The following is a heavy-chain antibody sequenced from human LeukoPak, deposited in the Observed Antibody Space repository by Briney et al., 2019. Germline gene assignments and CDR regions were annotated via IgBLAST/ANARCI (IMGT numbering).Heavy chain of an antibody. CDR1: GGSISSSTYQ. CDR3: ARHWAYYDSRRGGNDY. Sequence: SETLSLTCTVSGGSISSSTYQWAWIRQPPGKGLEWIGTIFYSGSTYYDPSLESRVTISVQTSKNQFSLKLNSVTAADTAVYYCARHWAYYDSRRGGNDYWGQGILVTVSS. CDR2: IFYSGST. V-gene: IGHV4-39*01. J-gene: IGHJ4*02. D-gene: IGHD3-22*01.